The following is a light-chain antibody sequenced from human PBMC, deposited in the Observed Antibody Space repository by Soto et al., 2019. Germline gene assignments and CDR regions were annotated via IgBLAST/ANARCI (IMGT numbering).Light chain of an antibody. CDR2: DVS. Sequence: SALTQPRSVSGSPGQSVTISCTGTSSDVGGYNYVSWYQQHPGKAPKLMIYDVSKRPSGVPDRFSGSKSGNTASLTISGLQAEDEADYYCCSYAGSYTSFGGGTKLTVL. V-gene: IGLV2-11*01. CDR1: SSDVGGYNY. CDR3: CSYAGSYTS. J-gene: IGLJ2*01.